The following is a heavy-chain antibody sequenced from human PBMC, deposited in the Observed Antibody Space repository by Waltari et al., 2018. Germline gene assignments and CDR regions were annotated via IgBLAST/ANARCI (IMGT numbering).Heavy chain of an antibody. CDR3: AKGHSGSYGLKD. CDR2: ISWNSDNI. V-gene: IGHV3-9*01. CDR1: GFNFYDYA. J-gene: IGHJ4*02. D-gene: IGHD1-26*01. Sequence: EVQLVESGGGLVQPGRSLRLSCAVSGFNFYDYAMHWVRQAPGKGLDWFSGISWNSDNIGYADSVKGRFTISRDNAKNSLYLQMNSLRPEDTALYYCAKGHSGSYGLKDWGQGTLVTVSS.